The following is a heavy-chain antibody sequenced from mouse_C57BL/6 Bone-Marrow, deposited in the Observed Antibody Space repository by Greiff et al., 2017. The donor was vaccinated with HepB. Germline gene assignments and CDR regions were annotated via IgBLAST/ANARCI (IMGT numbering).Heavy chain of an antibody. CDR1: GFTFSDYG. CDR3: ARPYGNEEIAMDY. CDR2: ISSGSSTI. D-gene: IGHD2-1*01. V-gene: IGHV5-17*01. Sequence: EVMLVESGGGLVKPGGSLKLSCAASGFTFSDYGMHWVRQAPEKGLEWVAYISSGSSTIYYADTVKGRFTISRDNAKNTLFLQMTSLRSEDTAMYYCARPYGNEEIAMDYWGQGTSVTVSS. J-gene: IGHJ4*01.